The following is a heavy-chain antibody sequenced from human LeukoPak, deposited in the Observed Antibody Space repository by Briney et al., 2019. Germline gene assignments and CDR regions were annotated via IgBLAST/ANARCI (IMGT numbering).Heavy chain of an antibody. CDR2: IIPIFGTA. CDR1: GGIFSSYA. D-gene: IGHD1-26*01. CDR3: ARERWEPPYYYYGLDV. J-gene: IGHJ6*02. Sequence: ASVEVSCKASGGIFSSYAISWVRQAPGQGLEWMGGIIPIFGTANYAQKFQGRVTITADESTSTAYMELSSLRSDDTAVYYCARERWEPPYYYYGLDVWGQGTTVTVSS. V-gene: IGHV1-69*13.